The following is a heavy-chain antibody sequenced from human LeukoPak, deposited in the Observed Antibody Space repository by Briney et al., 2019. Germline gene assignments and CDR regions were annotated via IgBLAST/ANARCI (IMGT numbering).Heavy chain of an antibody. Sequence: ASVKVSCKASGGTFSSYGISWVRQAPGQGLEWIGWISAYNGNTNYAQKLQGRVTMTTDTSTSTAYMELRSLRSDDTAVYYCARGHYYDSSGFGAFDYWGQGTLVTVSS. CDR2: ISAYNGNT. CDR3: ARGHYYDSSGFGAFDY. V-gene: IGHV1-18*01. D-gene: IGHD3-22*01. CDR1: GGTFSSYG. J-gene: IGHJ4*02.